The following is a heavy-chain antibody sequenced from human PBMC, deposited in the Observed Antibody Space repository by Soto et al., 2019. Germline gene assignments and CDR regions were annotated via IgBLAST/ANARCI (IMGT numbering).Heavy chain of an antibody. V-gene: IGHV4-30-4*01. J-gene: IGHJ4*02. CDR1: GGSVSSGDHY. CDR2: VYYSGST. Sequence: QVLLEESGPGLVKPSQTLSLTCTVSGGSVSSGDHYWSWIRQPPGKGLEWIGYVYYSGSTYYNPSLGSRVTISIDKSTNQFSLKLISVTASDAAVYFCATESSGSSPLHFDFWGQGALVSVSS. D-gene: IGHD3-22*01. CDR3: ATESSGSSPLHFDF.